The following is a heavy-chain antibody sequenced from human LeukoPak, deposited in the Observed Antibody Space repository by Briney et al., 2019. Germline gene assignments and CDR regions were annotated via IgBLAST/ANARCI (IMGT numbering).Heavy chain of an antibody. V-gene: IGHV4-34*01. D-gene: IGHD6-13*01. J-gene: IGHJ4*02. Sequence: KPSETLSLTCAVYGGSFSGYYWSWIRQPPGKGLEWIGEINHSGSTNSKSSLKSRVTISVDTSKNQFSLRLSSVTAADTAVYYCARKSILTAGRKPYDYWDQGTLVTVSS. CDR3: ARKSILTAGRKPYDY. CDR2: INHSGST. CDR1: GGSFSGYY.